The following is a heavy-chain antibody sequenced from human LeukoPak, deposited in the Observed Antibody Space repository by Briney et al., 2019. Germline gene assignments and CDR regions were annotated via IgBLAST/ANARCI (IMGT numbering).Heavy chain of an antibody. D-gene: IGHD3-3*01. CDR3: ARGFWSGLPSGLAYMDV. J-gene: IGHJ6*03. CDR1: GGTFSSYA. CDR2: IIPIFGTA. V-gene: IGHV1-69*13. Sequence: SVKVSCKASGGTFSSYAISWVRQAPGPGLEWMRGIIPIFGTANYAQKFQGRVTITADESTSTAYMELSSLRSEDTAVYYCARGFWSGLPSGLAYMDVWGKGTTVTVSS.